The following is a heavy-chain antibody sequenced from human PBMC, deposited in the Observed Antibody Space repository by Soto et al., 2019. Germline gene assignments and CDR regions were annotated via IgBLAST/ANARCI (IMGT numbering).Heavy chain of an antibody. J-gene: IGHJ4*02. D-gene: IGHD3-16*01. CDR2: ISSSSSAM. Sequence: GGSLKQSHSAPGFTSSTYTINWLRQLSGRGLEWVSYISSSSSAMDYAVSVKGRLSVSRENAKNSLYLQMNSLRDEDTAVYYCASDRSLGSNWYYYLESWGQGTLVTVSS. V-gene: IGHV3-48*02. CDR1: GFTSSTYT. CDR3: ASDRSLGSNWYYYLES.